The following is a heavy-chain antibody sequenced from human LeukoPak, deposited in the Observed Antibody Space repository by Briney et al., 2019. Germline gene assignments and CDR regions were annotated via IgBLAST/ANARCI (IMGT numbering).Heavy chain of an antibody. CDR1: GFTFSNYW. J-gene: IGHJ4*02. D-gene: IGHD3-22*01. Sequence: GGSLRLSCAASGFTFSNYWIHWVRQAPGKGLVWVSRIDNAGSITTYADSVKGRFTISRDNAENTLYLQMNSLRVEDTAVYYCARSASHAGSGNYYDYWGQGTLVTVSS. CDR3: ARSASHAGSGNYYDY. CDR2: IDNAGSIT. V-gene: IGHV3-74*03.